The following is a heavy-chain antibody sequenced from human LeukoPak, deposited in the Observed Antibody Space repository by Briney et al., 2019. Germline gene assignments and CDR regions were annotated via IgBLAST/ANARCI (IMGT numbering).Heavy chain of an antibody. D-gene: IGHD3-10*01. J-gene: IGHJ5*02. CDR2: IYTSGST. V-gene: IGHV4-4*08. CDR1: GGSISSYY. Sequence: SETLSLTCTVSGGSISSYYWSWIRQPPGKGLEWIGYIYTSGSTNYNPSLKSRVTMSVDTSKNQFSLKLSSVTAADTAVYYCARAREVRGYNWFDPWGQGTLVTVSS. CDR3: ARAREVRGYNWFDP.